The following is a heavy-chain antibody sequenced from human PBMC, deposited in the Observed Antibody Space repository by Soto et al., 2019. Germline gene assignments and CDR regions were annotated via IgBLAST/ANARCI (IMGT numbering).Heavy chain of an antibody. J-gene: IGHJ6*02. CDR1: GLTFNIYW. D-gene: IGHD1-7*01. CDR3: TRWNCALDV. Sequence: GGSLRLSCAASGLTFNIYWMTWVRQSPGKGLEWVANINKDGSDRNYVDSVKGRFSISRDNAKNSLYLQMNSLRVEDTAMYYCTRWNCALDVWGQGTTVTVSS. V-gene: IGHV3-7*03. CDR2: INKDGSDR.